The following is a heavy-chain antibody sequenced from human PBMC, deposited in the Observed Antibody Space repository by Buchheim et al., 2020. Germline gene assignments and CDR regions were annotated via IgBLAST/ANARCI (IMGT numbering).Heavy chain of an antibody. D-gene: IGHD6-6*01. CDR3: ARTYSSSSLYYYYYYGMDV. V-gene: IGHV4-39*01. Sequence: QLQLQESGPGLVKPSETLSLTCTVSGGSISSSSYYWGWIRQPPGQGLEWIGSIYYSGSTYYNPSLKSRVTISVDPSKNQFSLKLSSVTAADTAVYYCARTYSSSSLYYYYYYGMDVWGQGTT. CDR2: IYYSGST. CDR1: GGSISSSSYY. J-gene: IGHJ6*02.